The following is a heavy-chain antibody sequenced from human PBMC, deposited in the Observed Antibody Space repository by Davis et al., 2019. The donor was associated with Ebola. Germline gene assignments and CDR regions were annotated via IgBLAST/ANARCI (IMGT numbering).Heavy chain of an antibody. CDR1: GFTFSDHY. Sequence: GGSLRLSCAASGFTFSDHYMTWVRQAPGKGLEWVSVIYNGGRTFYADSVKGRFTISRHNLKNMLYLQMNSLRPEDTAVYYCGVQGDYWGQGTLVTVSS. J-gene: IGHJ4*02. V-gene: IGHV3-53*04. CDR3: GVQGDY. CDR2: IYNGGRT.